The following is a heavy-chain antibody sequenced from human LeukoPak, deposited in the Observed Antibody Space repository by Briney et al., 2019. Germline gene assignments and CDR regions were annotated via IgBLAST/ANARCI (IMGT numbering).Heavy chain of an antibody. J-gene: IGHJ5*02. D-gene: IGHD2-15*01. CDR2: IYYSGST. CDR1: GGSISSYY. Sequence: SETLSLTCTVSGGSISSYYWSWIRQPPRKGLEWIGYIYYSGSTNYNPSLKSRVTISVDTSKNQFSLKLSSVTAADTAVYYCARAPITGGLFDWFDPWGQGTLVTVSS. V-gene: IGHV4-59*01. CDR3: ARAPITGGLFDWFDP.